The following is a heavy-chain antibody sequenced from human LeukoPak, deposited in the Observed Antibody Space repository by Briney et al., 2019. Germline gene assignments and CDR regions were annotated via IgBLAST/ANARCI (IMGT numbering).Heavy chain of an antibody. J-gene: IGHJ4*02. D-gene: IGHD1-26*01. V-gene: IGHV3-7*05. Sequence: GGSLRLSCAASGFTFSESWMTWVRQAPGKGLEWVAHIKDDGSDKYYVDSVTGRFTISRDNTKNSLFLQMTSLTAEDTAVYYCATWDNAWEFAYWGQGTLVSVSS. CDR2: IKDDGSDK. CDR1: GFTFSESW. CDR3: ATWDNAWEFAY.